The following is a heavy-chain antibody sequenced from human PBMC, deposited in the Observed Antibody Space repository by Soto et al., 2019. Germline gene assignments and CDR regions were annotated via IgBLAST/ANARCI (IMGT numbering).Heavy chain of an antibody. D-gene: IGHD3-22*01. V-gene: IGHV4-30-4*01. CDR3: VRSGYYLENWFDP. CDR2: IYYSGST. J-gene: IGHJ5*02. CDR1: GGSISSGDYY. Sequence: QVQLQESGPGLVKPSQTLSLTCTVSGGSISSGDYYWSWIRQPPGKGLEWIGYIYYSGSTYYNPSLKRRVTISVDTSKNQFSLKLSSVTAADTAVYYCVRSGYYLENWFDPWGQGTLVTVSS.